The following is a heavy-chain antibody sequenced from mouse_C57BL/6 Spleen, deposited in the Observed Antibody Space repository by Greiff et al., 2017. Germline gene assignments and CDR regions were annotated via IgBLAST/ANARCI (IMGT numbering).Heavy chain of an antibody. Sequence: VQLQQSGAELVKPGASVKISCKASGYAFSSYWMNWVKQRPGKGLEWIGQIYPGDGDTNYNGKFKGKATLTAYKSSSTAYMQLRSRTSEYSAVYFCARWYDGYDGAGAMDYWGQGTSVTVSS. J-gene: IGHJ4*01. CDR2: IYPGDGDT. CDR1: GYAFSSYW. V-gene: IGHV1-80*01. D-gene: IGHD2-2*01. CDR3: ARWYDGYDGAGAMDY.